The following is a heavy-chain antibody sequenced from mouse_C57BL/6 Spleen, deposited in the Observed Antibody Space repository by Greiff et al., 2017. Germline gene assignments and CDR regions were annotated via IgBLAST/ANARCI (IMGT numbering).Heavy chain of an antibody. J-gene: IGHJ4*01. CDR2: ISRGSSTI. Sequence: EVQVVESGGGLVKPGGSLKLSCAASGFTFSDYGMHSVRQAPEKGLEWVAYISRGSSTIYYADTVKGRFTISRDNAKNTLFLQMTSLRSEDTAMYYCARDDGYPYYYAMDYWGQGTSVTVSS. CDR1: GFTFSDYG. D-gene: IGHD2-3*01. V-gene: IGHV5-17*01. CDR3: ARDDGYPYYYAMDY.